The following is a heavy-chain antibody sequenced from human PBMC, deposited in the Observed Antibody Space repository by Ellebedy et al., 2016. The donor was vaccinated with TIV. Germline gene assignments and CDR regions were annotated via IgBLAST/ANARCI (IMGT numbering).Heavy chain of an antibody. CDR3: ATASYDSSVGY. J-gene: IGHJ4*02. V-gene: IGHV1-2*02. CDR2: INPSSGGT. CDR1: GYTFTAYY. D-gene: IGHD3-22*01. Sequence: ASVKVSCKASGYTFTAYYMHWVRQAPGQGLEWMGWINPSSGGTNYAQKFQGRVTMTRDTSISTAFMELRSLRSDDTAVYYCATASYDSSVGYWGQGTLVTVSS.